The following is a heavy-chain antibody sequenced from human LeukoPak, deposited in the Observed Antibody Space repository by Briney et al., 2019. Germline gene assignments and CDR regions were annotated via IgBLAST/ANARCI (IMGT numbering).Heavy chain of an antibody. Sequence: ASVKVSCKASGYTFTSYDINWVRQGTGQGLEWMGWMNPNSGNTGYAQKFQGRVTMTRNTSISTAYMELSSLRSEDTAVYYCARDMVRGVIIPLGYWGQGTLVTVSS. CDR1: GYTFTSYD. V-gene: IGHV1-8*01. CDR2: MNPNSGNT. J-gene: IGHJ4*02. CDR3: ARDMVRGVIIPLGY. D-gene: IGHD3-10*01.